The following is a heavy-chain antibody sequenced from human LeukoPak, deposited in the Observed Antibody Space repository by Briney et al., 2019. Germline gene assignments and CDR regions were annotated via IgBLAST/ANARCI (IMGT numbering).Heavy chain of an antibody. D-gene: IGHD4-17*01. CDR2: IKPDGSVI. CDR1: GFTFSNYW. J-gene: IGHJ4*02. Sequence: GGSLRLSCAASGFTFSNYWMAWVRQAPGRGLEWVASIKPDGSVIYYGDSVKGRFTLSRDNTKNALHLQMNSLRAEDTAVYYCARATTVTKGMLGYWGQGTLVTVSS. V-gene: IGHV3-7*04. CDR3: ARATTVTKGMLGY.